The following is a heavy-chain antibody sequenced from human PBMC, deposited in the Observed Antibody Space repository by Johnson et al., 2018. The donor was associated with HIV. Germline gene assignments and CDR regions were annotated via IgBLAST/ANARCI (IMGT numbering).Heavy chain of an antibody. J-gene: IGHJ3*02. CDR3: AKDKDAFDI. Sequence: VQLVESGGGLVQPGGSLRVSCAASGFTFSRYWMSWVRQAPGKGLEWVANIKQDGSDKFYVDSVKGRFTISRDNSKNTLYLQMNSLRAEDTTVYYCAKDKDAFDIWGQGTMVTVSS. CDR1: GFTFSRYW. V-gene: IGHV3-7*01. CDR2: IKQDGSDK.